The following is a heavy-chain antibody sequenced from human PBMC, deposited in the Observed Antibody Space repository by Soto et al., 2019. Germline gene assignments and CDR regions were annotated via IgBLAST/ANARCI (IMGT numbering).Heavy chain of an antibody. J-gene: IGHJ5*02. CDR3: ARGGDWFGP. CDR1: GGTFNTIR. Sequence: QVQLVQSAAEVKKPGSSVKVSCKASGGTFNTIRISWLRHAPGQGLEWMGKITPMLNIVKYAQKFQGRVTIIADKSTGTAYMELSGLRSEDTAVYYCARGGDWFGPWGQGTLVTVSS. CDR2: ITPMLNIV. V-gene: IGHV1-69*02.